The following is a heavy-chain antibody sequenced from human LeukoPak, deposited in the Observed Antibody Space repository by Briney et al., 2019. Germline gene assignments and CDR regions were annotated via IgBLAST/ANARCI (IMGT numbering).Heavy chain of an antibody. CDR1: GFTFSDHC. J-gene: IGHJ5*02. CDR2: SRNRAKSYTT. V-gene: IGHV3-72*01. Sequence: GGSLTLSCAVSGFTFSDHCWDWVRQAPGKGLEWVGRSRNRAKSYTTDYAASVKGRFTISRDDSKSTLYLQMNSLETEDTAVYYCTRDTTGHHWGQGPLLSVSS. D-gene: IGHD1-1*01. CDR3: TRDTTGHH.